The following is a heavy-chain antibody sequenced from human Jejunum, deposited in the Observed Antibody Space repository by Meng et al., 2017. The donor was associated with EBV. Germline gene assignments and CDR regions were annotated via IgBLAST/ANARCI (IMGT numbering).Heavy chain of an antibody. V-gene: IGHV7-4-1*02. D-gene: IGHD5-18*01. Sequence: QGQLVRDWSELRQPGASVKVSCKASGYSFTNSAMKWVRQAPGQGVEWMGWINTDTGNPTYAQGFTGRFVFSLDTSVSTAYLQISSLKAEDTAVYYCARVRGYSYGRPFDYWGQGTLVTVSS. CDR1: GYSFTNSA. CDR2: INTDTGNP. J-gene: IGHJ4*02. CDR3: ARVRGYSYGRPFDY.